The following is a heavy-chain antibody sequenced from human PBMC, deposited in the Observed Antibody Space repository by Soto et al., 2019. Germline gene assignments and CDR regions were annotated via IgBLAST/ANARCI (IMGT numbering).Heavy chain of an antibody. J-gene: IGHJ6*04. Sequence: ASVNVSCKASGYTFTGYYMHWVRQAPGQGLEWMGWINPNIGGTNYAQKFQGRVTMTRDTSISTAYMELSRLRSDDTAVYYCARRGLRNYDFWSGHNYGMDVWGNGTTVPVSP. D-gene: IGHD3-3*01. CDR2: INPNIGGT. CDR1: GYTFTGYY. V-gene: IGHV1-2*02. CDR3: ARRGLRNYDFWSGHNYGMDV.